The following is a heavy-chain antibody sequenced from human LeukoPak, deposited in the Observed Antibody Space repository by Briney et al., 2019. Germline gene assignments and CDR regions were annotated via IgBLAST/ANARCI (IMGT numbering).Heavy chain of an antibody. D-gene: IGHD6-19*01. CDR3: ARVYSSGWYGDWFDP. J-gene: IGHJ5*02. CDR2: VSAYNGNT. V-gene: IGHV1-18*01. CDR1: GYTFTSYG. Sequence: ASVKVSCKASGYTFTSYGISWVRQAPRQGLEWMGWVSAYNGNTNYAQKLQGRVTMTTDTSPSTAYMELRSLRSDDTAVYYCARVYSSGWYGDWFDPWGQGTLVTVSS.